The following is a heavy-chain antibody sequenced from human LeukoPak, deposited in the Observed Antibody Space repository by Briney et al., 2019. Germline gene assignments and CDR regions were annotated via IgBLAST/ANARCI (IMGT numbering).Heavy chain of an antibody. CDR1: GYTFTGYY. Sequence: ASVKVSCKASGYTFTGYYMHWVRQAPGQGLEWMGWINPNSGGTNYAQKFQGRVTMTRDTSISTAYMELSRLRSDDTAVYYCARAPWFGGPTPPIDYWGQGTLVTVSS. J-gene: IGHJ4*02. CDR2: INPNSGGT. D-gene: IGHD3-10*01. V-gene: IGHV1-2*02. CDR3: ARAPWFGGPTPPIDY.